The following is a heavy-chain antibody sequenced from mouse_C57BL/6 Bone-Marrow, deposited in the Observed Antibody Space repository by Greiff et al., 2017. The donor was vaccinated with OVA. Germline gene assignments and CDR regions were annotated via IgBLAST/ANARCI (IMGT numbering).Heavy chain of an antibody. CDR2: ISDGGSYT. CDR3: AAGYDGFWFAY. V-gene: IGHV5-4*03. CDR1: GFTFSSYA. D-gene: IGHD2-3*01. Sequence: EVKLVESGGDLVKPGGSLKLSCAASGFTFSSYAMSWVRQTQEKRLEWVATISDGGSYTYYPDNVKGRFTISRDNAKNNLYLQMSPLKSEDTAMYYCAAGYDGFWFAYWGQWTLVTVSA. J-gene: IGHJ3*01.